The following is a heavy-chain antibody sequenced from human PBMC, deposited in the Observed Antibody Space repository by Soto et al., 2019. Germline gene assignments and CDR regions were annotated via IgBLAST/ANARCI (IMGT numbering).Heavy chain of an antibody. J-gene: IGHJ4*02. V-gene: IGHV5-51*01. CDR1: GYRFTSYW. Sequence: GESLKISCKGSGYRFTSYWIGWVRQMPGKGLEWMGIIYPDDSDTRYSPSFQGQVTISADKSIDTAYLRWSSLKASDTAMYYCARHPKLITGYRHFEFWGQGTLVTVSS. CDR2: IYPDDSDT. D-gene: IGHD3-9*01. CDR3: ARHPKLITGYRHFEF.